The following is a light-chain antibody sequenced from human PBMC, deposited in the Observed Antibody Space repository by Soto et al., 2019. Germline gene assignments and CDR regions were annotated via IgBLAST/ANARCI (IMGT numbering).Light chain of an antibody. Sequence: EIGXXXSPGTLSLSPGDSATLSCRASQGVSKYLAWYQQKPGQAHRLLIYDASDRSTGIQARFSGSGSGTDFTLTISSLEPEDFAVYYCQQRSNWPFTFGGGTKVDI. J-gene: IGKJ4*01. CDR2: DAS. CDR1: QGVSKY. CDR3: QQRSNWPFT. V-gene: IGKV3-11*01.